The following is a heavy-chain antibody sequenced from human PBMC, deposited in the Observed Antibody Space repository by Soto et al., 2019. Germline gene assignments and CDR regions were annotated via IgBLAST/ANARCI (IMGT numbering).Heavy chain of an antibody. CDR3: ARDLPPPAYYYDSSGPDAFDI. J-gene: IGHJ3*02. D-gene: IGHD3-22*01. CDR1: GYTFTSYG. V-gene: IGHV1-18*04. Sequence: GPVKVSCKASGYTFTSYGISWVRQAPGQGLEWMGWISAYNGNTNYAQKLQGRVTMTTDTSTSTAYMELRSLRSDDTAVYYCARDLPPPAYYYDSSGPDAFDIWGQGTMVTVSS. CDR2: ISAYNGNT.